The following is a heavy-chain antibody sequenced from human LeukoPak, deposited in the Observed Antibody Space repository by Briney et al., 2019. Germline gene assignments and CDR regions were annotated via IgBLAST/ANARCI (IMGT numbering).Heavy chain of an antibody. CDR2: IILDGGST. J-gene: IGHJ6*03. CDR3: AKDRAAAGTVGYYYYYMDV. V-gene: IGHV3-43D*03. D-gene: IGHD6-13*01. Sequence: GGSLRLSWAASGFTFDDYAMHWVRQAPGKCLECVSLIILDGGSTYYADSVKGRFTIARDNSKNSLYLQMNSLRDEDTALYYCAKDRAAAGTVGYYYYYMDVWGKGTTVTVSS. CDR1: GFTFDDYA.